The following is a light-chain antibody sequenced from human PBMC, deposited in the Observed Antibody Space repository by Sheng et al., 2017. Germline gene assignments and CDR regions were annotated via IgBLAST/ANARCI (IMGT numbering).Light chain of an antibody. Sequence: VLTQPPSVSVAPGETARIPCGGNNIGTTDVHWYQQRSGQAPLLVLSDNGDRPSGIPERLSGSKSGNTATLTISRVEAGDDADYYCQVWETSGDYVVFGGGTKVTVL. J-gene: IGLJ2*01. CDR1: NIGTTD. CDR2: DNG. V-gene: IGLV3-21*01. CDR3: QVWETSGDYVV.